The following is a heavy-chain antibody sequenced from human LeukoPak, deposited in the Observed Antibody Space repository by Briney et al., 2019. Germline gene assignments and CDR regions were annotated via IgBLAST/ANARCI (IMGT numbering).Heavy chain of an antibody. V-gene: IGHV4-39*01. Sequence: PSETLSLTCTVSGGSISSSSYYWGWIRQPPGKGLEWIGSIYYSGSTHYNPSLKSRVTISVDTSKNQFSLKLNSVTAADTAVYYCASEGWYYYDSSGYYYPPFDYWGQGTLVTVSS. CDR3: ASEGWYYYDSSGYYYPPFDY. CDR1: GGSISSSSYY. D-gene: IGHD3-22*01. CDR2: IYYSGST. J-gene: IGHJ4*02.